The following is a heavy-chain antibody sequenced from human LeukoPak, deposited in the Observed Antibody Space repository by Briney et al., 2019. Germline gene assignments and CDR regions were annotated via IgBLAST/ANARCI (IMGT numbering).Heavy chain of an antibody. D-gene: IGHD2-2*01. J-gene: IGHJ4*02. CDR2: IYYSGST. CDR1: GGSISSYY. Sequence: SETLSLTCTVSGGSISSYYWSWIRQPPGKGLEWIGYIYYSGSTNYNPSLRSRVTISVDMSKNQFSLKLSSVTAADTAVYYCARLGVAAANFDYWGQGTLVTVSS. V-gene: IGHV4-59*08. CDR3: ARLGVAAANFDY.